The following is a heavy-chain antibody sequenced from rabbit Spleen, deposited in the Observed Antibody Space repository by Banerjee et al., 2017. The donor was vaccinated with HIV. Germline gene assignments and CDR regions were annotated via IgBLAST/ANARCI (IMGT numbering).Heavy chain of an antibody. Sequence: QSLEESGGDLVKPGASLTLTCTVSGFSFSNYWMCWVRQAPGKGLDLIACIYISRGSTWYASWVNGRFTISRSTSLNTVDLKMTSLTAADTATYFCARDTSSSFSSYGMDLWGPGTLVTVS. CDR3: ARDTSSSFSSYGMDL. D-gene: IGHD1-1*01. CDR1: GFSFSNYW. V-gene: IGHV1S43*01. J-gene: IGHJ6*01. CDR2: IYISRGST.